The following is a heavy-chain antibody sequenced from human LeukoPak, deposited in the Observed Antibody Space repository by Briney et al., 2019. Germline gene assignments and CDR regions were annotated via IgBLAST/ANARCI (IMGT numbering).Heavy chain of an antibody. V-gene: IGHV3-66*01. CDR2: IYSGGST. J-gene: IGHJ4*02. D-gene: IGHD3-10*01. Sequence: PGGSLRLSCAASGFSVSRNYMTWVRQAPGEGLEWVSLIYSGGSTSYADSVKGRFTISRDNSKNTLYLQMNSLRAEDTAVYYCARDLAYYGSGKQNYWGQGTLVTVSS. CDR3: ARDLAYYGSGKQNY. CDR1: GFSVSRNY.